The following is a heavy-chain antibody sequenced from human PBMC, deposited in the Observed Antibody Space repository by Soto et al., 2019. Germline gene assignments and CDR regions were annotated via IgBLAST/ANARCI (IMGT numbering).Heavy chain of an antibody. CDR2: ISAYNGNT. Sequence: ASVEVSCKASGYTFTSYGISWVRQAPGQGLEWMGWISAYNGNTNYAQKLQGRVTMTTDTSTSTAYMELRSLRSDDTAVYYCAETGGDYGDDAFDIWGQGTMVTVSS. J-gene: IGHJ3*02. CDR3: AETGGDYGDDAFDI. D-gene: IGHD4-17*01. V-gene: IGHV1-18*01. CDR1: GYTFTSYG.